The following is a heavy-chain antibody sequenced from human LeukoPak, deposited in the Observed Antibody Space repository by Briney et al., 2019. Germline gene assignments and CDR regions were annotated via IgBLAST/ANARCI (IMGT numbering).Heavy chain of an antibody. V-gene: IGHV1-8*01. D-gene: IGHD7-27*01. CDR3: ARGWDYYDGMDV. Sequence: GATVKVSCKASGYTFTSYDIIWVRQATGQGLELMGWMNPNSGNTGSAPKFQGRVTMTRNTPISTAYMELSSLRSEDTAVYYCARGWDYYDGMDVWGQGTTVTVSS. CDR1: GYTFTSYD. J-gene: IGHJ6*02. CDR2: MNPNSGNT.